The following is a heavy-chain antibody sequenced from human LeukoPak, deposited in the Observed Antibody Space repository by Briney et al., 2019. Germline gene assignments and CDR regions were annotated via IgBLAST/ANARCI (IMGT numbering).Heavy chain of an antibody. V-gene: IGHV4-39*07. D-gene: IGHD2-2*01. CDR2: IYYSGST. CDR3: AGQYQLLSGCFDP. J-gene: IGHJ5*02. CDR1: GGSISGSSYY. Sequence: SETLSLTCTVSGGSISGSSYYWGWIRQPPGKGLEWIGSIYYSGSTNYNPSLKSRVTISVDTSKNQFSLKLSSVTAADTAVFYCAGQYQLLSGCFDPWGQGTLVTVSS.